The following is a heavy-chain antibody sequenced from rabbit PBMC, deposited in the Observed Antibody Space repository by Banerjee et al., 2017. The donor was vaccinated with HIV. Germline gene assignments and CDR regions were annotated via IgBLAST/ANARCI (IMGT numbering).Heavy chain of an antibody. CDR3: ARDLAGVIGWNFNL. CDR1: GLDFSSSYW. V-gene: IGHV1S45*01. D-gene: IGHD4-1*01. CDR2: IDAGSSGNT. J-gene: IGHJ4*01. Sequence: QEQLVESGGGLVQPEGSLTLTCTASGLDFSSSYWICWVRRAPGKGLEWIACIDAGSSGNTYYASWAKGRFTISKTSSTTVTLQMTSLTAADTASYFCARDLAGVIGWNFNLWGQGTLVTVS.